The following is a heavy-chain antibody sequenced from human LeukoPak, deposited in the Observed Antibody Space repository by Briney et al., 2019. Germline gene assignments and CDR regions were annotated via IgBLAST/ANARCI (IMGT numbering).Heavy chain of an antibody. V-gene: IGHV1-2*02. J-gene: IGHJ4*02. CDR1: GYTFTGYF. Sequence: ASVEVSCKTSGYTFTGYFMHWVRQAPGQGLEWMGWINPNTGDTKYAQKFQGRVTMTRDTSISAAYMELSRLRSDDTAVYYCATLRDNNYGYYWGQGTLVTVSS. CDR2: INPNTGDT. CDR3: ATLRDNNYGYY. D-gene: IGHD5-18*01.